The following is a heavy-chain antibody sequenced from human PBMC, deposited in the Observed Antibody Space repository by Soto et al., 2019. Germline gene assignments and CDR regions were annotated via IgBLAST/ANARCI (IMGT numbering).Heavy chain of an antibody. Sequence: ASVKVSWKASGYTFTMYEMHWVRQAPGERLEWMGRINTGNGNTRYSQKFQGRVTITRDTSASTVYMELSSLRSEDTAAYYCARDVTLVRGVTNAFDIWGQETMVTVSS. CDR2: INTGNGNT. D-gene: IGHD3-10*01. CDR1: GYTFTMYE. CDR3: ARDVTLVRGVTNAFDI. V-gene: IGHV1-3*04. J-gene: IGHJ3*02.